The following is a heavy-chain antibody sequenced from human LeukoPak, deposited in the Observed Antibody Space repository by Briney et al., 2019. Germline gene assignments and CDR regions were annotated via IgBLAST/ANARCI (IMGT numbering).Heavy chain of an antibody. CDR3: AKLGSYCGGDCYPTGYYGMDV. J-gene: IGHJ6*02. D-gene: IGHD2-21*02. Sequence: GGSLRLSCAASGFTVSSNYMSWVRQAPGKGLEWVSAISGSGGSTYYADSVKGRFTISRDNSKNTLYLQMNSLRAEDTAVYYCAKLGSYCGGDCYPTGYYGMDVWGQGTTVTVSS. CDR1: GFTVSSNY. CDR2: ISGSGGST. V-gene: IGHV3-23*01.